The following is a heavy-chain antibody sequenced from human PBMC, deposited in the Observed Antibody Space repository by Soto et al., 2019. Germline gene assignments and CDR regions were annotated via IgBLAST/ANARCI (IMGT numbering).Heavy chain of an antibody. CDR1: GLTFKNAW. CDR3: SRDDSDWFFN. V-gene: IGHV3-15*01. J-gene: IGHJ4*02. D-gene: IGHD3-9*01. Sequence: PGGSLRLSCAASGLTFKNAWMTWVRQSPGKGLEWICRIKSKSDGGTADYAAPEKDRYTLSRDDSKKTINLQINSLQTDDAAVYYCSRDDSDWFFNWGRGTLVTVSS. CDR2: IKSKSDGGTA.